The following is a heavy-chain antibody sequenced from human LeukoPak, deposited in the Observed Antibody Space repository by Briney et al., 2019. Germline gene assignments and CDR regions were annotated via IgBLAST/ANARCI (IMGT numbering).Heavy chain of an antibody. CDR3: ARAGGGVTIYDY. V-gene: IGHV1-2*04. CDR1: GYTFTSYD. Sequence: ASVKVSCKASGYTFTSYDINWVRQATGQGLEWMGWINPNSGGTNYAQKFQGWVTMTRDTSISTAYMELSRLRSDDTAVYYCARAGGGVTIYDYWGQGTLVTVSS. CDR2: INPNSGGT. J-gene: IGHJ4*02. D-gene: IGHD3-3*01.